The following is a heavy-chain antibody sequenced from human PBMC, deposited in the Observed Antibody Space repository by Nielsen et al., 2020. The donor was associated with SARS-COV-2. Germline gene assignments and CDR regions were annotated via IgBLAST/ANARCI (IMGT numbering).Heavy chain of an antibody. CDR3: ARDPQLAYYYYYYYMDV. V-gene: IGHV3-9*01. D-gene: IGHD6-13*01. CDR1: GFTFDDYA. Sequence: SLKISCAASGFTFDDYAMHWVRQAPGKGLEWVSGISWNSGSIGYADSVKGRFTISRDNAKNSLYLQMNSLRAEDTAVYYCARDPQLAYYYYYYYMDVWGKGTTVTVSS. CDR2: ISWNSGSI. J-gene: IGHJ6*03.